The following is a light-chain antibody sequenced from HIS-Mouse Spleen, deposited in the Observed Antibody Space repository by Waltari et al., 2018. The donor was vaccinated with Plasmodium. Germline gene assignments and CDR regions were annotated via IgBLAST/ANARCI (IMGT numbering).Light chain of an antibody. CDR3: CSYAGSYTYV. V-gene: IGLV2-11*01. CDR2: DVS. CDR1: SSDVGGYNY. Sequence: QSALTQPRSVSGSPGQSVTISCTGTSSDVGGYNYVSCYQQHPGKDPKLMIYDVSKRPSGVPDRFSGSKSGNTASLTISGLQAEDEADYYCCSYAGSYTYVFGTGTKVTVL. J-gene: IGLJ1*01.